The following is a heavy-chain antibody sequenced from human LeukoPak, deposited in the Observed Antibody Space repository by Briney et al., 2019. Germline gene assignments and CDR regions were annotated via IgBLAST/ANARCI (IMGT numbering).Heavy chain of an antibody. J-gene: IGHJ6*03. Sequence: ASVKVSCKASGGTFSIYAISWVRQAPGQGLEWMGGIIPIFGTANYAQKLQGRVTMTTDTSTSTAYMELRSLRSDDTAVYYCARGTTVTTPYYYYYYMDVWGKGTTVTISS. CDR2: IIPIFGTA. CDR3: ARGTTVTTPYYYYYYMDV. CDR1: GGTFSIYA. D-gene: IGHD4-17*01. V-gene: IGHV1-69*05.